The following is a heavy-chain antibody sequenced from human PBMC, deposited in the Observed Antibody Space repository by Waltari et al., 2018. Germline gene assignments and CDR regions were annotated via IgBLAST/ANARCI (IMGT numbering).Heavy chain of an antibody. CDR1: CFSFSGSS. D-gene: IGHD6-19*01. CDR3: SGGEVTGTDF. CDR2: IRREPYNYAT. Sequence: EVQVVEAGGGVVQPGGSLKRACATSCFSFSGSSIHWVRQTSGKGLEWVGRIRREPYNYATAYSASVKGRFTISRDDSKNTAFLQMNSLMTEDTAVYYCSGGEVTGTDFWGQGTLVTVSS. J-gene: IGHJ4*02. V-gene: IGHV3-73*01.